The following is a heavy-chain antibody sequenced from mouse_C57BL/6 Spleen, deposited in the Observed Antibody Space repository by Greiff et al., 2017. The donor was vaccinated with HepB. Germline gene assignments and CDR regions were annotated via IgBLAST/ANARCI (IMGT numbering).Heavy chain of an antibody. Sequence: EVQLQQSGAELVRPGASVKLSCTASGFNIKDDYMHWVKQRPEQGLEWIGWIDPENGDTEYASKFRGKATITADTSSNTAYLQLSSLTSEDTAGYYCTLRLLGAMDYWGQGTSVTVSS. D-gene: IGHD2-3*01. J-gene: IGHJ4*01. CDR2: IDPENGDT. V-gene: IGHV14-4*01. CDR1: GFNIKDDY. CDR3: TLRLLGAMDY.